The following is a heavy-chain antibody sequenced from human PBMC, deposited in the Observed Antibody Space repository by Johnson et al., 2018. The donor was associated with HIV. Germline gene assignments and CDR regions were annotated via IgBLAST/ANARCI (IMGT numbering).Heavy chain of an antibody. V-gene: IGHV3-13*01. D-gene: IGHD6-6*01. CDR2: IGTAGDT. CDR1: GFTFSSYD. J-gene: IGHJ3*02. CDR3: ARYHIKEGSSGFGSFAFDI. Sequence: VQLVESGGGLVPPGGSLRLSCAASGFTFSSYDMHWVRQATGKGLEWVSAIGTAGDTYYPGSVEGRFTISSDNSKKTLYRQMNSLRAEDTAVYYCARYHIKEGSSGFGSFAFDIWGQGTMVTVSS.